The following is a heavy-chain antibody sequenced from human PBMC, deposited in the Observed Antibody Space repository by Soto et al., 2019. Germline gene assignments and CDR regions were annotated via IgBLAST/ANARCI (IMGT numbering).Heavy chain of an antibody. CDR1: GASISGFY. J-gene: IGHJ5*02. CDR2: IYATGTT. D-gene: IGHD1-1*01. Sequence: KSWETLSLTCTVSGASISGFYWSWIRKSAGKGLGWIGRIYATGTTDYNPSLKSRVMMSVDTSKKQFSLKLRSVTAADTAVYYCVRDGTKTLRDWFDPWGQGISVTVSS. CDR3: VRDGTKTLRDWFDP. V-gene: IGHV4-4*07.